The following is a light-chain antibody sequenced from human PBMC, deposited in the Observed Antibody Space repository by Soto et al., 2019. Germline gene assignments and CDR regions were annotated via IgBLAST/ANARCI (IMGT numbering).Light chain of an antibody. CDR1: SSDVGAYKY. CDR2: EVT. CDR3: TSYVGNDIWV. Sequence: QSALTQPPSASGSPGQSVTISCTGTSSDVGAYKYVSWYQQYPGKAPKLMIYEVTKRPSGVPDPFSGSKSGNTASLTVSGVQAEDEADYYCTSYVGNDIWVFGGGTKLTVL. V-gene: IGLV2-8*01. J-gene: IGLJ3*02.